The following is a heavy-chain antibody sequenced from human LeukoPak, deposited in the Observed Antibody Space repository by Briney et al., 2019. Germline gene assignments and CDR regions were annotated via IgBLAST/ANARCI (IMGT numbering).Heavy chain of an antibody. Sequence: GGSLRLSCVASGFNFDDYNMHWVRQAPGNGLEWVSLISWDGDNTYYADSVKGRFTISRDNSKNSLYLQMNSLRTEDTALYYCVKDRTYSSSWYEEKNFDYWGQGTLVTVYS. J-gene: IGHJ4*02. CDR1: GFNFDDYN. CDR2: ISWDGDNT. CDR3: VKDRTYSSSWYEEKNFDY. D-gene: IGHD6-13*01. V-gene: IGHV3-43*01.